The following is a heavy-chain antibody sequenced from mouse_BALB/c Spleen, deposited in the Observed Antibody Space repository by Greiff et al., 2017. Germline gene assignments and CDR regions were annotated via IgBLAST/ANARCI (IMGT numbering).Heavy chain of an antibody. CDR3: ASPRSVTTAIYFDY. CDR1: GFNIKDTY. CDR2: IDPANGNT. Sequence: VQLQQSGAELVKPGASVKLSCTASGFNIKDTYMHWVKQRPEQGLEWIGRIDPANGNTKYDPKFQGKATITADTSSNTAYLQISSLTSEDTAVYYCASPRSVTTAIYFDYWGQGTTLTVSS. V-gene: IGHV14-3*02. J-gene: IGHJ2*01. D-gene: IGHD1-2*01.